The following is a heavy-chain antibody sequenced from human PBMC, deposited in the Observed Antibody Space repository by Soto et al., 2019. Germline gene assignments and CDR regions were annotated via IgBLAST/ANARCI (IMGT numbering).Heavy chain of an antibody. V-gene: IGHV3-21*01. Sequence: GGSLRLSCAASGFTFSSYSMNWVRQAPGKGLEWVSSISSSSSYIYYADSVKGRFTISRDNAKNSLYLQMNSLRAEDTAVYYCARVSSGSNWFDPWGQGTLVTVSS. CDR1: GFTFSSYS. J-gene: IGHJ5*02. CDR3: ARVSSGSNWFDP. D-gene: IGHD6-19*01. CDR2: ISSSSSYI.